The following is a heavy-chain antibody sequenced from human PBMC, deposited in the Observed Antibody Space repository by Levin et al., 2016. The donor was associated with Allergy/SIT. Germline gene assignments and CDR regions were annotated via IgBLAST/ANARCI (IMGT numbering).Heavy chain of an antibody. CDR2: IWYDGSNK. CDR3: ANGLVPATSPYDPLFDAFDI. J-gene: IGHJ3*02. Sequence: WIRQPPGKGLEWVAVIWYDGSNKYYADSVKGRFTISRDNSKNTLYLQMNSLRAEDTAVYYYANGLVPATSPYDPLFDAFDIWGQGTMVTVSS. V-gene: IGHV3-33*06. D-gene: IGHD3-16*01.